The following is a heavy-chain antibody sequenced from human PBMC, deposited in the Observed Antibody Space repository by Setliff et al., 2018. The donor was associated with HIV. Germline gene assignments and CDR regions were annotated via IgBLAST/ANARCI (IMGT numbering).Heavy chain of an antibody. CDR3: ARSGYSSSWGAFDI. J-gene: IGHJ3*02. Sequence: SETLSLTCAVYGGSFSGYYWSWIRQPPVKGLEWIGEINHSGSTNYNPSLKSRVTISVDTSKNQFSLKLSSVTAADTAVYYCARSGYSSSWGAFDIWGQGTMVTVSS. V-gene: IGHV4-34*01. CDR1: GGSFSGYY. D-gene: IGHD6-13*01. CDR2: INHSGST.